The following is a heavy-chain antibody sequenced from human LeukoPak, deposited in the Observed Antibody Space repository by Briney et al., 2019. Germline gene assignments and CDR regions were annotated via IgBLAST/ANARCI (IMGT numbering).Heavy chain of an antibody. CDR1: GYTFTSYY. J-gene: IGHJ6*04. CDR2: LNPSGGST. CDR3: ARGVRYFDWLVVVEFGMDV. D-gene: IGHD3-9*01. V-gene: IGHV1-46*01. Sequence: ASVKVSCKASGYTFTSYYMHWVRQAPGQGLEWMGILNPSGGSTSYAQKFQGRVTMTRDTSTSTVYMELSSLSSEDTAVYYCARGVRYFDWLVVVEFGMDVWGTGTTVTVSS.